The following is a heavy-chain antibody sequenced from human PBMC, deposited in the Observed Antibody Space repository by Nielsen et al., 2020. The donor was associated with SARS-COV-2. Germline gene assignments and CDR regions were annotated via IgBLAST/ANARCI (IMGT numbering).Heavy chain of an antibody. J-gene: IGHJ4*02. D-gene: IGHD6-13*01. V-gene: IGHV3-7*01. Sequence: GGSLRLSCAASGFTFSSYWMSWVRQAPGRGLEWVANIKQDGSEKYYVDSVKGRFTISRDNAKNSLYLQMNSLRAEDMDVYYCAKLYDGSSRVDYWGQGTLVTVSS. CDR1: GFTFSSYW. CDR3: AKLYDGSSRVDY. CDR2: IKQDGSEK.